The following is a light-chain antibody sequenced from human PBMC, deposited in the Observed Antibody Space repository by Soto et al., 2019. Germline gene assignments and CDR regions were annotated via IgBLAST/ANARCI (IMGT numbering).Light chain of an antibody. V-gene: IGKV1-33*01. J-gene: IGKJ4*01. Sequence: DIQMTQSPSSLSASVGDRVTITCQASQDISNYLTWYQQKPGKAPKLLIFDASNVETGVPSRFSGSGSGTDFTFTIHSLQPEDATTYYCQQYEDLPLTFGGGTKVGIK. CDR1: QDISNY. CDR3: QQYEDLPLT. CDR2: DAS.